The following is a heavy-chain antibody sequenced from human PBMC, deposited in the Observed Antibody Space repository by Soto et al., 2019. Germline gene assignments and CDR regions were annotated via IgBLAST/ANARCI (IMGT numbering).Heavy chain of an antibody. CDR1: GGSFSGYH. CDR3: ASRYSGYDFDY. D-gene: IGHD5-12*01. J-gene: IGHJ4*02. Sequence: QVQLQQWGAGLLKPSETLSLTCAVYGGSFSGYHWSWIRQPPGKGLEWIGEINHSGSTNYNPSLKSRVTISVDTSKNQFSLKLSSVTAADTAVYYCASRYSGYDFDYWGQGTLVTVSS. CDR2: INHSGST. V-gene: IGHV4-34*01.